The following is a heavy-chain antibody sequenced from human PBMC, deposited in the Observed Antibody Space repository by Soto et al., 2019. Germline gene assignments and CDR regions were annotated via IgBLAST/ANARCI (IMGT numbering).Heavy chain of an antibody. CDR3: ARHPEGNPSLDYYYYGMDV. CDR1: EYSFTSYW. D-gene: IGHD3-16*01. Sequence: PGESLKISCKGSEYSFTSYWISWVHQMPGKGLEWMGRIDPSDSYTNYSPSFQGHVTISADKSISTAYLQWSSLKASDTAMYYCARHPEGNPSLDYYYYGMDVWGQGTTVTVSS. V-gene: IGHV5-10-1*01. CDR2: IDPSDSYT. J-gene: IGHJ6*02.